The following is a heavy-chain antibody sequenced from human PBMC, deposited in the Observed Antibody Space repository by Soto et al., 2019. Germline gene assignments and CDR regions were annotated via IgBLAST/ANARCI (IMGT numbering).Heavy chain of an antibody. CDR3: ARDGTAATPNHAY. J-gene: IGHJ1*01. D-gene: IGHD2-15*01. CDR2: ISGYNGNT. CDR1: GYTFTSYG. Sequence: AAVKVSGKASGYTFTSYGINWVRQAPGKGLEWMGWISGYNGNTMYAQKVQGRVTMTTDTSTSTVYMELRSLRSDDTALYYCARDGTAATPNHAYWVQGTMVTV. V-gene: IGHV1-18*01.